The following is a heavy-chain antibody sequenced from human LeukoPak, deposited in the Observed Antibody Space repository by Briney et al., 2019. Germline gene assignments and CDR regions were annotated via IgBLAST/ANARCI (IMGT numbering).Heavy chain of an antibody. Sequence: GGSLRLSCAASGFTFSSYGMSWVRQAPGKGLEWVSAISGSGGSTYYADSVKGRFTISRDGSKNTAYLQMNSLKTKDTAVYYCTRANLLVATTTARPGASAFDIWGQGTMVTVSS. CDR3: TRANLLVATTTARPGASAFDI. V-gene: IGHV3-23*01. CDR2: ISGSGGST. CDR1: GFTFSSYG. D-gene: IGHD5-12*01. J-gene: IGHJ3*02.